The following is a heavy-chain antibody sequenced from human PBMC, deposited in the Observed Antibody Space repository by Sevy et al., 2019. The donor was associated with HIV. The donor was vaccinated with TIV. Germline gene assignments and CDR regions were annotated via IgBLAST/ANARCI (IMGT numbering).Heavy chain of an antibody. CDR1: GGSISSYY. CDR3: ARDTHPLEGGSYHFDS. CDR2: IYTSGST. D-gene: IGHD1-26*01. Sequence: SGTLSLTCTVSGGSISSYYLSWIRQPAGKGLEWIGGIYTSGSTNYNPSLKSRVTMSVDTSKNQFSLKLSSVTAADTGVYYCARDTHPLEGGSYHFDSWGQGTLVTVSS. V-gene: IGHV4-4*07. J-gene: IGHJ4*02.